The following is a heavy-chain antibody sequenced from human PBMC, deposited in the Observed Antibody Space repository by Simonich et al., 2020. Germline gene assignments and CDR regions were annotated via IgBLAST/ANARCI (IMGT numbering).Heavy chain of an antibody. CDR1: GYTFTGYY. Sequence: QVQLVQSGAEVKKPGASVKVSCKASGYTFTGYYMHWVRQAPGQGLGWMGWNNPNRGGTNDAQKFQGRVTMTRDTSISTAYMELSRLRSDDTAVYYCARVRFEAFDIWGQGTMVTVSS. CDR3: ARVRFEAFDI. CDR2: NNPNRGGT. V-gene: IGHV1-2*02. J-gene: IGHJ3*02.